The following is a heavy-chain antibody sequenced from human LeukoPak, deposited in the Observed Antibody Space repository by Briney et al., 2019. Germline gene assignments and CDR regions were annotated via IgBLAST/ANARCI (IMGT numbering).Heavy chain of an antibody. CDR3: AIDLDSSGYYHVVDS. Sequence: GGSLRLSCADSGFTFSSYAMSWVRQAPGKGLEWVSLISTSGRTHYADSVQGRFTISRDNSKNTLSLHMNSLRAEDTAVYYCAIDLDSSGYYHVVDSWGQGALVTVSS. V-gene: IGHV3-23*01. J-gene: IGHJ4*02. D-gene: IGHD3-22*01. CDR2: ISTSGRT. CDR1: GFTFSSYA.